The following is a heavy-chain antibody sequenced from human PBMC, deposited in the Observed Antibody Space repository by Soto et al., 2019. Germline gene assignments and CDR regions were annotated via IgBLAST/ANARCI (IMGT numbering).Heavy chain of an antibody. CDR3: ARDYSSNWGGWFDP. Sequence: PGGSLRLSCAASGFIFSNYWLYWVRQSPGKGLVWVSRINSDGSNTKYADSVKGRFTISRDNAKNTLYLQMNSLKGEDTAVYYCARDYSSNWGGWFDPWGQGSLVTVSS. V-gene: IGHV3-74*03. CDR2: INSDGSNT. D-gene: IGHD6-13*01. J-gene: IGHJ5*02. CDR1: GFIFSNYW.